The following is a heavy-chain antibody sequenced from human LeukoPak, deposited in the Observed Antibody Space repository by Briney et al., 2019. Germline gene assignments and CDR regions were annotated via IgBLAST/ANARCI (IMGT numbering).Heavy chain of an antibody. CDR2: INPSGGST. CDR3: ARDGSAVAGKGGYYYYYMDV. CDR1: GYTFTSYY. Sequence: ASVKVSCKASGYTFTSYYMHWVRQAPGQGLEWMGIINPSGGSTSYAQKFQGRVTMTRDTSTSTVHMELSSLRSEDTAVYYCARDGSAVAGKGGYYYYYMDVWGKGTTVTISS. J-gene: IGHJ6*03. D-gene: IGHD6-19*01. V-gene: IGHV1-46*01.